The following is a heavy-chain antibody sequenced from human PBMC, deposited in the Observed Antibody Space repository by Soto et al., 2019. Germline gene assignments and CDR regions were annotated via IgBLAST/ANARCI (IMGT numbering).Heavy chain of an antibody. CDR3: AKDCTHGVTPRVSRVVYM. D-gene: IGHD2-8*01. CDR1: GFTVSSDA. CDR2: ISYDGRDQ. V-gene: IGHV3-30*18. Sequence: QVQLVESGGGVVEPGRSMRLSCAASGFTVSSDAMHWVRHAPGKGLEWVAVISYDGRDQFYADFVKDRLTISRHDSKITVYLPMDSLRAEDTAVYYCAKDCTHGVTPRVSRVVYMWGQGKRGTVAS. J-gene: IGHJ3*02.